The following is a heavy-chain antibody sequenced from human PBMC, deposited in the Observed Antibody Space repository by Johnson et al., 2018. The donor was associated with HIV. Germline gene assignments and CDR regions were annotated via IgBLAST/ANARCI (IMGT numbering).Heavy chain of an antibody. Sequence: QVLFVESGGGVVQPGGSLRLSCAASGFTFSSYGLHWVRQAPGQGLQWVAFMRYDGSDEFYADSVKGRFTIPRDNTKNSMYLQMNSLRAEDTAVYYCAREEVTIFGVAYDAFDIWGQGTMVTVSS. CDR1: GFTFSSYG. D-gene: IGHD3-3*01. J-gene: IGHJ3*02. CDR3: AREEVTIFGVAYDAFDI. CDR2: MRYDGSDE. V-gene: IGHV3-30*02.